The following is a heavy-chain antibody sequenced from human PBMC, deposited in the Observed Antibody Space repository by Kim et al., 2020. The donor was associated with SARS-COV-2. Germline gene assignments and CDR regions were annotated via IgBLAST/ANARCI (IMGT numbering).Heavy chain of an antibody. Sequence: SETLSLTCTVSGGSISSYYWSWIRQPPGKGLEWIGYIYYSGSTNYNPSLKSRVTISVDTSKNQFSLKLSSVTAADTAVYYCARDTGHSSPLDAFDIWGQGTMVTVSS. J-gene: IGHJ3*02. CDR3: ARDTGHSSPLDAFDI. V-gene: IGHV4-59*13. CDR1: GGSISSYY. D-gene: IGHD3-10*01. CDR2: IYYSGST.